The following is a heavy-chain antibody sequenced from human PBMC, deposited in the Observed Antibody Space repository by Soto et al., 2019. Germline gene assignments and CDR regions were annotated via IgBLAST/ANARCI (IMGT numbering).Heavy chain of an antibody. CDR1: GYTFTGYY. J-gene: IGHJ4*02. D-gene: IGHD6-19*01. CDR2: INPNSGGT. CDR3: ARAGIAVAGTPGSPDY. V-gene: IGHV1-2*04. Sequence: ASVKVSCKASGYTFTGYYMHWVRQAPGQGLEWMGWINPNSGGTNYAQKFQGWVTMTRDTSISTAYMELSRLRSDDTAVYYCARAGIAVAGTPGSPDYWGQGTLVTVSS.